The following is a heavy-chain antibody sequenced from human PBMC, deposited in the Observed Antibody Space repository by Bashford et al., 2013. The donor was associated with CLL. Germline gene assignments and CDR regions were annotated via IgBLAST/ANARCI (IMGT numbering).Heavy chain of an antibody. D-gene: IGHD3-10*01. CDR3: ARAAQRNRGWFGELYSFFDY. CDR1: GYSISSGY. CDR2: ISHSGST. J-gene: IGHJ4*02. V-gene: IGHV4-38-2*01. Sequence: SSETLSLTCAVSGYSISSGYWGWIRQPPGKGLEWIGSISHSGSTYYRPSLQSRVTISVDTSKNQFSLKLNSVTAADTAVYYCARAAQRNRGWFGELYSFFDYWGQGTLVTVSS.